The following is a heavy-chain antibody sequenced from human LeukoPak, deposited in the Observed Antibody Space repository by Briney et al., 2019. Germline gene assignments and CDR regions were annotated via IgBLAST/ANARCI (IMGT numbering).Heavy chain of an antibody. V-gene: IGHV1-8*03. CDR3: ARGRSTCYPYYFEY. CDR2: MNPNSGST. CDR1: GYTFTSYD. Sequence: GASVKVSCKASGYTFTSYDINWVRQATGQGLEWMGWMNPNSGSTGYAQKFQGRVTITRNTSISTAYMELSGLRSEDTAVYYCARGRSTCYPYYFEYWGQGTLVTVSS. D-gene: IGHD2-15*01. J-gene: IGHJ4*02.